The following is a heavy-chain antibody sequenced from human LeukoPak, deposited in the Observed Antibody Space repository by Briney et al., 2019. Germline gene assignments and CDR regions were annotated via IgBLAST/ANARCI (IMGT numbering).Heavy chain of an antibody. D-gene: IGHD1-7*01. CDR2: IRSDGTKT. CDR1: GFTFSVYG. CDR3: ARDNNWNYPDY. Sequence: GRSLRLSCAASGFTFSVYGMHWVRLAPGKGLEWLAVIRSDGTKTYYADSLKGRFAISRDNAKNTLYLQMNSLRVEDTAVYYCARDNNWNYPDYWGQGTLVTVSS. J-gene: IGHJ4*02. V-gene: IGHV3-33*01.